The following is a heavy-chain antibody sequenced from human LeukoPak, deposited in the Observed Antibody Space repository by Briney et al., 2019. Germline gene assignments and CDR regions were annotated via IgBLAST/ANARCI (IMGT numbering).Heavy chain of an antibody. V-gene: IGHV3-11*01. Sequence: GGSLRLSCAASGFTFSDYYMSWIRQAPGKGLEWVSYISSSGSTIYYADSMKGRFTISRDNAKNSLYLQMSSLRAEDTAVYYCARDLTVTTSWFDPWGQGTLVTVSS. CDR2: ISSSGSTI. J-gene: IGHJ5*02. CDR3: ARDLTVTTSWFDP. D-gene: IGHD4-11*01. CDR1: GFTFSDYY.